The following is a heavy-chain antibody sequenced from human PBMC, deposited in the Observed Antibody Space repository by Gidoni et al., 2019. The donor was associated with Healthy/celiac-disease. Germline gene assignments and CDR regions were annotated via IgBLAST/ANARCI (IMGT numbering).Heavy chain of an antibody. CDR1: GGSISSYY. V-gene: IGHV4-59*01. D-gene: IGHD5-12*01. CDR3: ARVRPWLLMATPYYFDY. CDR2: IYYSGST. Sequence: QVQLQESGPGLVKPSETLSLTCTVSGGSISSYYWSWIRQPPGKGLEWIGYIYYSGSTNYNPSLKSRVTISVDTSKNQFSLKLSSVTAADTAVYYCARVRPWLLMATPYYFDYWGQGTLVTVSS. J-gene: IGHJ4*02.